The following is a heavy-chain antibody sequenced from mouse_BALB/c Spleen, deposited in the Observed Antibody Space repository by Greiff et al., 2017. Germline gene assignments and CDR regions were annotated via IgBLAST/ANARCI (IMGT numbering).Heavy chain of an antibody. CDR1: GFTFTDYY. CDR2: IRNKANGYTT. CDR3: ARDPDYYSSSYLDY. J-gene: IGHJ2*01. D-gene: IGHD1-1*01. Sequence: DVMLVESGGGLVQPGGSLRLSCATSGFTFTDYYMSWVRQPPGKALEWLGFIRNKANGYTTEYSASVKVRFTISRDNSQSILYLQMHTLRAEDSATYYFARDPDYYSSSYLDYWGQGTTLTVSS. V-gene: IGHV7-3*02.